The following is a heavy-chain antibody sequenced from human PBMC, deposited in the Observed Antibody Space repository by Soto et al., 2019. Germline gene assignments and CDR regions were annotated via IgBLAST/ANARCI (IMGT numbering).Heavy chain of an antibody. CDR2: IYPGDSDT. Sequence: GESLKISCKGSGYSFTSYWIGWVRQMPGKGLEWMGIIYPGDSDTRYSPSFQGQVTISADKSISTAYLQWSSLKASDTAMYYCARLPMIAAGNDYYYYYGMDVWGQGTTVTVSS. V-gene: IGHV5-51*01. D-gene: IGHD6-13*01. CDR1: GYSFTSYW. CDR3: ARLPMIAAGNDYYYYYGMDV. J-gene: IGHJ6*02.